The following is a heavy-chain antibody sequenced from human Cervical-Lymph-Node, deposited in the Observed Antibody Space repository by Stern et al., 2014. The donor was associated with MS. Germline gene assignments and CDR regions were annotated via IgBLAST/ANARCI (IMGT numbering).Heavy chain of an antibody. CDR2: IDWDDDK. V-gene: IGHV2-70*01. Sequence: QVTLRESGPALVKPTQTLPLTCTFSGVSLSTRGMCVSWNRQPPAKAMEWLALIDWDDDKYYSTSLKTRLTISKDTSKNQVVLTMTNMDPVDTATYYCARIRDGSNWFDPWGQGTLVTVSS. CDR3: ARIRDGSNWFDP. J-gene: IGHJ5*02. CDR1: GVSLSTRGMC. D-gene: IGHD5-24*01.